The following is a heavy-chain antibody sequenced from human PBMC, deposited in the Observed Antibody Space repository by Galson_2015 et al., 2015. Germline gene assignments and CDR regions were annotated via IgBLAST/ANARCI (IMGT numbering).Heavy chain of an antibody. CDR2: ISTSGSPI. CDR1: GFTFSSYE. J-gene: IGHJ3*02. CDR3: ARDTLRDYFDGSGFYRDAFDI. D-gene: IGHD3-22*01. Sequence: SLRLSCAASGFTFSSYEMNWVHQAPGKGLEWLSYISTSGSPIYYADSVKGRFTISRDNAKNSLYLQMNSLRAEDTAVYYCARDTLRDYFDGSGFYRDAFDIWGQGTMVTVSS. V-gene: IGHV3-48*03.